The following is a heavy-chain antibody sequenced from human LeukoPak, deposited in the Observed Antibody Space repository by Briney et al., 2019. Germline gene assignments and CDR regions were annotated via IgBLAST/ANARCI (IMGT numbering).Heavy chain of an antibody. D-gene: IGHD3-16*01. Sequence: GGSLRLSCTASGFTFSTYDMNWVRQAPGKGLEWLSYISSSSTTVHYADSVKGRFTISRDNARNSLYLQMNSLRAEDTAVYYCARGDYVDYWGQGTLVTVSS. CDR3: ARGDYVDY. CDR1: GFTFSTYD. CDR2: ISSSSTTV. V-gene: IGHV3-48*01. J-gene: IGHJ4*02.